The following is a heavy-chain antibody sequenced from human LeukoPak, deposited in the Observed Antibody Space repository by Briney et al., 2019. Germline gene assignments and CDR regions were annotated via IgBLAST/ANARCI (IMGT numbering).Heavy chain of an antibody. D-gene: IGHD3-16*02. CDR3: AKGPDYDYVWGSYRLDY. J-gene: IGHJ4*02. V-gene: IGHV4-59*01. Sequence: SETLSLTCTVSAGSISTYYWSWLRQPPGKGLEWIGYIHYTGRANYNPSLKSRVSISVDTSKNQFSRRLSSVTAADTAVYYCAKGPDYDYVWGSYRLDYWGQGTLVTASS. CDR1: AGSISTYY. CDR2: IHYTGRA.